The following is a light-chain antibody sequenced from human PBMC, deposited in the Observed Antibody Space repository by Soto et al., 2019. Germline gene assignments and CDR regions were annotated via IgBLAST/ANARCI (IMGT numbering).Light chain of an antibody. CDR2: GAS. J-gene: IGKJ1*01. Sequence: EAVFTPSPRTLSLSPGERATLSCRASQSVSNNYLAWYQQKPGQAPRLLIYGASNRATGIPDRFSGSGSGTDFTLTISRLEPEDFAVYYCQQYGSSGTFGQRAKVAIK. V-gene: IGKV3-20*01. CDR3: QQYGSSGT. CDR1: QSVSNNY.